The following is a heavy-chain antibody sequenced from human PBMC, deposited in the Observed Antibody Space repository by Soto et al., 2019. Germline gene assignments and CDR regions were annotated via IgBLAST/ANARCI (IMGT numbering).Heavy chain of an antibody. CDR3: ARTTITMIVAN. CDR1: GGSFTSNNW. J-gene: IGHJ4*02. CDR2: IYRTGST. Sequence: SETLSLTCAVSGGSFTSNNWWTWVRQPPGQGLEWIVEIYRTGSTNYNPSLKSRVTISVDTSKNQFSLKLSSVTAADTAVYYCARTTITMIVANWGQGTLVTVSS. V-gene: IGHV4-4*02. D-gene: IGHD3-22*01.